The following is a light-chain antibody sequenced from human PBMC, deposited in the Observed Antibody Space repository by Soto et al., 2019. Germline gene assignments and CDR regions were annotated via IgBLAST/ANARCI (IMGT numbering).Light chain of an antibody. V-gene: IGLV3-1*01. CDR2: QDT. CDR1: KLGNKY. CDR3: QAWHSSTVV. J-gene: IGLJ2*01. Sequence: SYELTQPPSVSVSPGQTASITCSGHKLGNKYACWYQQKPGQSPVLLIYQDTKRPSGIPERFSGSNSGNTATLTISGTQAMDEADYYCQAWHSSTVVFGGGTKVTVL.